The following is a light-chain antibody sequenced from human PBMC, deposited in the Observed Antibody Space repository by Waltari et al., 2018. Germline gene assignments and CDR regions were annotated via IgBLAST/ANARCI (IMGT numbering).Light chain of an antibody. Sequence: QSALTQPRSVSGSPGPSVTIACPGSSNDVGGYAFVSWYHLHPGQAPKLIIYDVTKRPSGVPDRFSGSKSANTASLTISGLQSEDEADYYCCSSIGATSDWVFGGGTRVTVL. CDR2: DVT. CDR1: SNDVGGYAF. V-gene: IGLV2-11*01. CDR3: CSSIGATSDWV. J-gene: IGLJ3*02.